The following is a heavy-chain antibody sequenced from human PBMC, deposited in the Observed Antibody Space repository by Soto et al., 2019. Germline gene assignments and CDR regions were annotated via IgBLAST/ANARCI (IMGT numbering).Heavy chain of an antibody. D-gene: IGHD2-21*01. CDR2: INSDGTIS. CDR1: GFTFNSYS. CDR3: ARLSGDHSAFFSYGMDA. Sequence: GGSLRLSCVASGFTFNSYSMNWVRQAPGKGPEWLSGINSDGTISSYADSVKGRFTISRDNARNTLSLQMNSLRADDTAVYYCARLSGDHSAFFSYGMDAWGQGTTVTVSS. V-gene: IGHV3-74*01. J-gene: IGHJ6*02.